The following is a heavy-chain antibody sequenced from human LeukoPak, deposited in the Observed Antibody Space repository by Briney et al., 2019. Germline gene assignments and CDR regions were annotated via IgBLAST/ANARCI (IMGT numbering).Heavy chain of an antibody. CDR2: IYTSGST. V-gene: IGHV4-4*07. CDR3: ARDHGSYAWFDL. J-gene: IGHJ5*02. Sequence: KTSETLSLTCAVSGGSISSYYWSWIRQPARKGLEWIGRIYTSGSTNYNPSLKSRVTMSVDTSKNQFSLKLSSVTAADTAVYYCARDHGSYAWFDLWGQGTLVTVSS. CDR1: GGSISSYY. D-gene: IGHD1-26*01.